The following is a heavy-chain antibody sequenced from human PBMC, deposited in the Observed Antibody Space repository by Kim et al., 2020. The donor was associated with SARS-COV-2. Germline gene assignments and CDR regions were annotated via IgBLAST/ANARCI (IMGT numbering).Heavy chain of an antibody. J-gene: IGHJ4*02. CDR2: LWYDGSNK. CDR1: GFTFSSYG. CDR3: ARGYCGTAYCYAEGTYFDY. Sequence: GGSLRLSCAASGFTFSSYGMHWVRQAPGKGLEWVATLWYDGSNKYYPDSVKGRFTVSRDNSKNTLYLQVNSLRAEDTAVYYCARGYCGTAYCYAEGTYFDYWGRGTLVTVSS. V-gene: IGHV3-33*01. D-gene: IGHD2-2*01.